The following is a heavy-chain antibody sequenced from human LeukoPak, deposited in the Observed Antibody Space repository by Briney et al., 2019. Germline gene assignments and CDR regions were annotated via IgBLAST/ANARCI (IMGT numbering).Heavy chain of an antibody. J-gene: IGHJ5*02. D-gene: IGHD6-13*01. Sequence: GESLKISYKGSGYSFTSYWIGWVRQMPGKGLEWMGIIYPGDSDTRYSPSFQGQVTISADKSISTAYLQWSSLKASDTAMYYCARHLAAAGNSFDPWGQGTLVTVSS. V-gene: IGHV5-51*01. CDR2: IYPGDSDT. CDR3: ARHLAAAGNSFDP. CDR1: GYSFTSYW.